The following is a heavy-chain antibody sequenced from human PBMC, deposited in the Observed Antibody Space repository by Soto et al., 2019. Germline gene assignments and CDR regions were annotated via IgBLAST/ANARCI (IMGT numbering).Heavy chain of an antibody. CDR1: GFTFSNSW. CDR2: INQDGSDK. J-gene: IGHJ4*02. Sequence: PGGSLRLSCAVSGFTFSNSWLSWVRQAPGKGLEWVANINQDGSDKYYVDSVKGRFTISRDNAKNSLYLQMNSLRAEDTAIYYCARVSPVMSPGYWGQGTLVTVPQ. V-gene: IGHV3-7*05. D-gene: IGHD3-16*01. CDR3: ARVSPVMSPGY.